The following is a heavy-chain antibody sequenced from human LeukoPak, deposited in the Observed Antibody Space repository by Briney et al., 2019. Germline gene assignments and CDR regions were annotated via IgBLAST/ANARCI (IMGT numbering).Heavy chain of an antibody. V-gene: IGHV4-39*07. J-gene: IGHJ6*03. CDR1: GGSISSGSYY. D-gene: IGHD5-24*01. CDR2: MYYSGTT. CDR3: ARGRVYYYYYMDV. Sequence: PSETLSLTCTVSGGSISSGSYYWGWIRQPPGKGLEWIASMYYSGTTFYSPSLKSRVTISVDTSKNQFSLKLSSVTAADTAVYYCARGRVYYYYYMDVWGKGTTVTVSS.